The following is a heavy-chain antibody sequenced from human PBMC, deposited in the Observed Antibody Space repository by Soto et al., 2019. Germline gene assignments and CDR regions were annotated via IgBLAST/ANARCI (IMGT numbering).Heavy chain of an antibody. CDR3: ARGPSGNHIDH. CDR2: INHSGST. V-gene: IGHV4-34*01. CDR1: GGSFSGYY. J-gene: IGHJ4*02. D-gene: IGHD1-26*01. Sequence: SETLSLTCAVYGGSFSGYYWSWIRQPPGKGLEWIGEINHSGSTNYNPSLKSRVTISVDTSKNQFSLKLSSVTAADTAVYYCARGPSGNHIDHWGQGTLVTVSS.